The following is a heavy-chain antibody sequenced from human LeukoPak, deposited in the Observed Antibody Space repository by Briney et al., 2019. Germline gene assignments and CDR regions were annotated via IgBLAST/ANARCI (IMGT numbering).Heavy chain of an antibody. CDR1: GYTFTGYY. V-gene: IGHV1-2*02. CDR2: INPNSGGT. J-gene: IGHJ6*03. Sequence: EASVKVSCKASGYTFTGYYMHWVRQAPGQGLEWMGWINPNSGGTNYAQKFQGRVTMTRDTSISTAYMELSRLRSDDTAVYYCARDTLHYYDDTPMDVWGKGTTVTISS. D-gene: IGHD3-22*01. CDR3: ARDTLHYYDDTPMDV.